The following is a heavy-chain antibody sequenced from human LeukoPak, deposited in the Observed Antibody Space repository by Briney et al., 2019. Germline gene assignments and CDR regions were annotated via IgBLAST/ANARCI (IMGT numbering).Heavy chain of an antibody. V-gene: IGHV4-31*03. J-gene: IGHJ6*03. CDR3: ARGTEDDIVVVPAAPTGWRGYYYYYMDV. Sequence: SETLSLTCTVSGGSISSGGYYWSWLRQHPGKGLEWIGYIYYSGSTYYNPSLKSRVTISVDTSKNQFSLKLSSVTAADTAVYYCARGTEDDIVVVPAAPTGWRGYYYYYMDVWGKGTTVTVSS. CDR2: IYYSGST. CDR1: GGSISSGGYY. D-gene: IGHD2-2*01.